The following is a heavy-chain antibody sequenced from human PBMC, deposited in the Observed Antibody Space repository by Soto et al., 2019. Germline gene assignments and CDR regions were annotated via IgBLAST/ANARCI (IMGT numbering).Heavy chain of an antibody. Sequence: SLRLSCTASGFTFGDYAMSWFRRAPGKGLEWVGVIRSKAYGGTTEYAASVKGRFTISRDDSKSVADGQMNSLKTEDTAVYYCTRSGERTIFGYYYYGMDVWGQGTTVTVSS. D-gene: IGHD3-3*01. CDR1: GFTFGDYA. V-gene: IGHV3-49*03. CDR2: IRSKAYGGTT. CDR3: TRSGERTIFGYYYYGMDV. J-gene: IGHJ6*02.